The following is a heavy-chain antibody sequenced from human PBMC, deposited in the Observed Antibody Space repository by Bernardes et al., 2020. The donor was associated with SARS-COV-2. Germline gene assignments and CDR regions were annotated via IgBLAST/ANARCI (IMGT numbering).Heavy chain of an antibody. CDR3: ARDGPAWSRDL. V-gene: IGHV3-21*01. J-gene: IGHJ5*02. D-gene: IGHD2-8*02. CDR2: ITYTDYVT. Sequence: VGSLSLSCASSGFTFRDAGMTWVRQAPGKGLEWVSTITYTDYVTYGDSVKGRFTISRDNAKKSLYLQMNSLRADDTALYYCARDGPAWSRDLWGQGTLVTVSS. CDR1: GFTFRDAG.